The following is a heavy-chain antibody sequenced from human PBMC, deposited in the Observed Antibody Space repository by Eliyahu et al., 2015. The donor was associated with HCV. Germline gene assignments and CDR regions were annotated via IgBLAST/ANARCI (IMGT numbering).Heavy chain of an antibody. CDR3: ARRGRPDALDI. CDR2: IYPGDSDT. D-gene: IGHD3-16*01. CDR1: GYSFIDYW. J-gene: IGHJ3*02. Sequence: EVQLVQSGAELKKPGESLKIXFRGSGYSFIDYWIGWVRQMPGKGLEWMGLIYPGDSDTRYSPSFQGQVTLSVDKSSNTAYLQWNSLKASDTGLYYCARRGRPDALDIWGQGTLVTVSS. V-gene: IGHV5-51*01.